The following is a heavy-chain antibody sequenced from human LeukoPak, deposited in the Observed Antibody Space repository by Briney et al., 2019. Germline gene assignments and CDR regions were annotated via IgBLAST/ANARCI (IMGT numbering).Heavy chain of an antibody. CDR3: AKEIRFLEWLPNFDY. CDR1: GFTFSSYG. J-gene: IGHJ4*02. V-gene: IGHV3-30*18. Sequence: GGSLRLSCAASGFTFSSYGMHWVRQAPGKGLEWVAVISHDGSNKYYADSVKGRFTISRDNSKDTLYLQMNSLRAEDTAVYYCAKEIRFLEWLPNFDYWGQGTLVTVSS. D-gene: IGHD3-3*01. CDR2: ISHDGSNK.